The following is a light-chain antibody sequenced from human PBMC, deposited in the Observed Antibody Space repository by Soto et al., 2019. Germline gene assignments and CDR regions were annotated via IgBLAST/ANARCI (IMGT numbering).Light chain of an antibody. CDR3: QQYTNWPPIT. V-gene: IGKV3-15*01. J-gene: IGKJ5*01. CDR1: QSVGSN. Sequence: EIVMTQSPATVSVSPGERATLSCRASQSVGSNLAWFQQKPGQAPRLLIYGSSTRATGVPARFSGSGSGADFTLTISNLQSEDFAVYYCQQYTNWPPITFGQGTRLEIK. CDR2: GSS.